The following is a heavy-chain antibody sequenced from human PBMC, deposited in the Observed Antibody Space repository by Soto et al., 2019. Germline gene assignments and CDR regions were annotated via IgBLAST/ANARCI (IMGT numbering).Heavy chain of an antibody. Sequence: QVQLVQSGAEVKKPGASVKVSCKASGYTFTSYDINWVRQATGQGLEWMGWMNPNSGNTGYAQKXQGRVTMTRNXXIXTXXMELSSLRSEDTAVYYCARGRAYSSSSIQSNWFDPWGQGTLVTVSS. D-gene: IGHD6-6*01. J-gene: IGHJ5*02. CDR2: MNPNSGNT. CDR1: GYTFTSYD. V-gene: IGHV1-8*01. CDR3: ARGRAYSSSSIQSNWFDP.